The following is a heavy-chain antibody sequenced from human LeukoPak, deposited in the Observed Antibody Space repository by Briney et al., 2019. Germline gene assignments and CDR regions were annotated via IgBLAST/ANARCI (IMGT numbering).Heavy chain of an antibody. J-gene: IGHJ4*02. CDR2: ISYDDNSE. V-gene: IGHV3-30*03. CDR1: GFTFSDYG. CDR3: ARVPTVVEMATTFDY. Sequence: GGSLRLSCEASGFTFSDYGMHWVRQAPGKGLEWVAVISYDDNSEYYRDSVKGRFTISRDNSKNTLYLQMNSLRAEDTAVYYCARVPTVVEMATTFDYWGQGTLVTVSS. D-gene: IGHD5-24*01.